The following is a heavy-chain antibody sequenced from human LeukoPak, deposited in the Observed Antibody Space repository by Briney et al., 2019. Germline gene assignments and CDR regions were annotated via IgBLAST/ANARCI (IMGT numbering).Heavy chain of an antibody. J-gene: IGHJ3*02. V-gene: IGHV3-23*01. D-gene: IGHD3-22*01. Sequence: GGSLRLSCAASGITFSSYGMSWVRQAPGKGLEGVSSISSTGGTTYYADSVKGRFTISRDNSKNRLYLQMNSLRAEDTAVYYCASRDYYDSSGYPDAFDIWGQGTMVTVSS. CDR2: ISSTGGTT. CDR1: GITFSSYG. CDR3: ASRDYYDSSGYPDAFDI.